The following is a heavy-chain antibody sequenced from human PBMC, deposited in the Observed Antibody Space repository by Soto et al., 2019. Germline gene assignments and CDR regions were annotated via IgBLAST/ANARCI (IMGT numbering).Heavy chain of an antibody. CDR3: ARAPSYYDFWSGYFRPEERRFDY. CDR2: ISYDGSNK. J-gene: IGHJ4*02. Sequence: QVQLVESGGGVVQPGRSLRLSCAASGFTFSSYAMHWVRQAPGKGLEWVAVISYDGSNKYYADSVKGRFTISRDNSKNTLYLQMNSLRAEDTAVYYCARAPSYYDFWSGYFRPEERRFDYWGQGTLVTVSS. D-gene: IGHD3-3*01. V-gene: IGHV3-30-3*01. CDR1: GFTFSSYA.